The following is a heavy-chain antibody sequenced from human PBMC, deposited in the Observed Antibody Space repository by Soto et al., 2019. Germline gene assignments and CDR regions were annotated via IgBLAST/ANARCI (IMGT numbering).Heavy chain of an antibody. CDR1: GYSFTSYW. CDR2: IDPSDSYT. Sequence: GESLKISCKGSGYSFTSYWISWVRQMPGKGLEWMGRIDPSDSYTNYSPSFHGHGTISADKSISTAYLQWSSLKASDTAMYYCASHPAKSVAVVAHWFDHWGQGTLVTVSS. J-gene: IGHJ5*02. D-gene: IGHD2-15*01. V-gene: IGHV5-10-1*01. CDR3: ASHPAKSVAVVAHWFDH.